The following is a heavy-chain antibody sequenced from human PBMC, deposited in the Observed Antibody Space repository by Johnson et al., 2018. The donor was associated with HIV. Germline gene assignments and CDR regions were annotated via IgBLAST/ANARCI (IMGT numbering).Heavy chain of an antibody. V-gene: IGHV3-15*01. Sequence: VQLVESGGGLVQPGGSLRLSCAASGFTFSRYWMVWVRQVPGKGLMWVGRIKSKTHGETTDYAAPVKGRFTISRDDSKNTLYLQMNSLKTEDTAVYYCTTDHPTAPLFIMNAFDIWGQGTMVTVSS. CDR1: GFTFSRYW. D-gene: IGHD3-16*01. CDR2: IKSKTHGETT. CDR3: TTDHPTAPLFIMNAFDI. J-gene: IGHJ3*02.